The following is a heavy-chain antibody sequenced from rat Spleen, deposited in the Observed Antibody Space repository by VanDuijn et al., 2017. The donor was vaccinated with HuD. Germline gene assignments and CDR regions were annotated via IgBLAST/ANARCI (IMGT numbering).Heavy chain of an antibody. CDR3: ARHGYDGSYYYWDY. J-gene: IGHJ2*01. CDR2: ITSGGANT. D-gene: IGHD1-12*02. Sequence: EVQLVESGGGLVQPGRSMKLSCAASGFIFSNYYMVWVRQAPTKGLEWVASITSGGANTFSRDSGKGLFTISRDNAKSTLPLQMDSLRSEDTATYYCARHGYDGSYYYWDYWGQGVMVTVSS. V-gene: IGHV5-25*01. CDR1: GFIFSNYY.